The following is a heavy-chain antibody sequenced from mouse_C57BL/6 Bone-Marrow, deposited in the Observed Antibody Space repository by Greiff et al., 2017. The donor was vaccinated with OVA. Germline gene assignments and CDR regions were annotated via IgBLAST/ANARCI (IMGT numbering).Heavy chain of an antibody. CDR3: ARGYYGSSYNYFDD. CDR2: IHPNSGST. V-gene: IGHV1-64*01. J-gene: IGHJ2*01. D-gene: IGHD1-1*01. CDR1: GYTFTSYW. Sequence: VQLQQPGAELVKPGASVKLSCKASGYTFTSYWMHWVKQRPGQGLEWIGMIHPNSGSTNYNEKFKSKATLTVDKSSSTAYMQLSSLTSEDSSVYYCARGYYGSSYNYFDDWGQGTTLTVSS.